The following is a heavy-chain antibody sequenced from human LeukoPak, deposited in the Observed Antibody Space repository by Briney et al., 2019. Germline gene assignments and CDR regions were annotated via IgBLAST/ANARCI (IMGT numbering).Heavy chain of an antibody. CDR1: GYTFTSYG. V-gene: IGHV1-18*04. CDR2: ISAYNGNT. CDR3: ARDRHCSGGSCYDGEYYFDY. J-gene: IGHJ4*02. Sequence: GASVTVSCKASGYTFTSYGISWVRQAPGQGLEWMGWISAYNGNTNYAQKLQGRVTMTTDTSTSTAYMELRSLRSDDTAVYYCARDRHCSGGSCYDGEYYFDYWGQGTLVTVSS. D-gene: IGHD2-15*01.